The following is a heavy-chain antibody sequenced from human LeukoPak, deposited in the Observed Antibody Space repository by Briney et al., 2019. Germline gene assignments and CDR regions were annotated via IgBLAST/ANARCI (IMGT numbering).Heavy chain of an antibody. CDR1: GLTFSSHW. V-gene: IGHV3-74*01. J-gene: IGHJ4*02. Sequence: GGSLRLSCAASGLTFSSHWMHWVRQAPGKGLVWVSRITNDGSSTTYADSVKGRFTISRDNSKNTLYLQMNSLRVEDTAVYYCAKGQEWELPLDYWGQGTLVTVSS. CDR3: AKGQEWELPLDY. CDR2: ITNDGSST. D-gene: IGHD1-26*01.